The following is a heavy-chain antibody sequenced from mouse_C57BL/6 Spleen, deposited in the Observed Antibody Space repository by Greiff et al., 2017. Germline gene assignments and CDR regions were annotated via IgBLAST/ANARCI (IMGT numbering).Heavy chain of an antibody. CDR3: ARNDYLDY. CDR2: IYPGDGDT. D-gene: IGHD2-3*01. V-gene: IGHV1-82*01. CDR1: GYAFSSSW. J-gene: IGHJ2*01. Sequence: VKLMESGPELVKPGASVKISCKASGYAFSSSWMNWVKQRPGKSLEWIGRIYPGDGDTNYNGKFKGKATLTADKSSSTAYMQLSSLTSEDSAVYFCARNDYLDYWGQGTTLTVSS.